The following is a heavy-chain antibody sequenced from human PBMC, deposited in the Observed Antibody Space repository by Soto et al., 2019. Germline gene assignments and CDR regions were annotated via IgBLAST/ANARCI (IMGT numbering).Heavy chain of an antibody. V-gene: IGHV4-39*01. D-gene: IGHD3-10*01. CDR2: IYYSGST. J-gene: IGHJ4*02. Sequence: SETLSLTCTVSGGSISSSSYYWVWIRQPPGKGLEWIGNIYYSGSTYYNPSLRSRVTISVDTSKNQFSLKLSSVTAADTAVYYCARQQCGSGSYYDFDYCGQGTLVPVSS. CDR3: ARQQCGSGSYYDFDY. CDR1: GGSISSSSYY.